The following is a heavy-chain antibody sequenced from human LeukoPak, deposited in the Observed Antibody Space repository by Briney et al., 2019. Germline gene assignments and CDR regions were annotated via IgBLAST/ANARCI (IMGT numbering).Heavy chain of an antibody. CDR3: ARAYSERYGLGYYYMDV. J-gene: IGHJ6*03. D-gene: IGHD1-26*01. Sequence: GGSLRLSCAASGFTFSDYYMSWIRQAPGMGLEWVSYSSSSGSTIYYADSVKGRFTISRDNAKKSVYLQMNSLRAEDTAVYYCARAYSERYGLGYYYMDVWGKGTTVTISS. CDR1: GFTFSDYY. CDR2: SSSSGSTI. V-gene: IGHV3-11*04.